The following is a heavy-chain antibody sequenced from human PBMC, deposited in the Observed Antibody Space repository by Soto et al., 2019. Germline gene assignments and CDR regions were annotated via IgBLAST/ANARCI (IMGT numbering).Heavy chain of an antibody. D-gene: IGHD2-15*01. Sequence: QVQLVQSGAEVKKPGASVKVSCKASAFIFRNYGISWVRQAPGQGPEWMGWISGYNGNTNFAQTLQGRVTMTTDTSTSTAYMELRSLRSDDTAMYYCARVGSTRSAEFYQHWGQGTLVIVSS. CDR3: ARVGSTRSAEFYQH. CDR2: ISGYNGNT. J-gene: IGHJ1*01. V-gene: IGHV1-18*01. CDR1: AFIFRNYG.